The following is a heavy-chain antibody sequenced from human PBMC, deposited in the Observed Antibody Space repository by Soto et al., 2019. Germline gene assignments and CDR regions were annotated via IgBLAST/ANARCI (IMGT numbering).Heavy chain of an antibody. J-gene: IGHJ4*02. Sequence: ASVKVSCKASGYTFTSYAMHWVRQAPGQRLEWMGWINAGNGNTNYSQKFQGRVTITRDTSASTAYMELSSLRSEDTAVYYCARGDKDFWSGYCDYWGQGTLVTVSS. CDR2: INAGNGNT. V-gene: IGHV1-3*01. CDR3: ARGDKDFWSGYCDY. D-gene: IGHD3-3*01. CDR1: GYTFTSYA.